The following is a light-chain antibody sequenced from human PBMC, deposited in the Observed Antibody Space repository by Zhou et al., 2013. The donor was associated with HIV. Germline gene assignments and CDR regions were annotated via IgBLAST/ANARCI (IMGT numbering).Light chain of an antibody. CDR3: QQYNSYSST. J-gene: IGKJ2*01. CDR2: KAS. Sequence: DIQMTQSPSTLSASVGDRVTITCRASQSISSWLAWYQQKPGKAPNLLIYKASSLESGVPSRFSGSGSGTEFTLTISSLQPDDFATYYCQQYNSYSSTFGHGTKLEIK. CDR1: QSISSW. V-gene: IGKV1-5*03.